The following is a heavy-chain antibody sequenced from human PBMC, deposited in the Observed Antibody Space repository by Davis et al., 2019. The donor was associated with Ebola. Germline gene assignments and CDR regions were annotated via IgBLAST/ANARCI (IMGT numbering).Heavy chain of an antibody. Sequence: AASVKVSRKASGYTFTSYGINWVRQATGQGLEWMGWMNPNSGNTGYAQKFQGRVTMTRNTSISTAYMELSSLRAEDTAAYYCAKGEVVITRGYFDCWGQGTLVTVSS. V-gene: IGHV1-8*01. CDR2: MNPNSGNT. D-gene: IGHD3-22*01. J-gene: IGHJ4*02. CDR1: GYTFTSYG. CDR3: AKGEVVITRGYFDC.